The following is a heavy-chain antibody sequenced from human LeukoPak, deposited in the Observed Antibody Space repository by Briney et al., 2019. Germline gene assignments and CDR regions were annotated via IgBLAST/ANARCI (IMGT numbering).Heavy chain of an antibody. CDR2: ISGSGGST. CDR3: ARRRSSGWYPFDY. Sequence: GSLRPSCAASGFTFSSYAMSWVRQAPGKGLEWVSAISGSGGSTYYADSVKGRFTISRDNSKNTLYLQMNSLRAEDTAVYYCARRRSSGWYPFDYWGQGTLVTVSS. J-gene: IGHJ4*02. V-gene: IGHV3-23*01. CDR1: GFTFSSYA. D-gene: IGHD6-19*01.